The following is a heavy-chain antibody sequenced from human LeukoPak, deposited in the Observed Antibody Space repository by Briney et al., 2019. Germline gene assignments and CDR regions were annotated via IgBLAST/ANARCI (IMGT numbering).Heavy chain of an antibody. CDR1: GGSISSYY. J-gene: IGHJ6*02. Sequence: SKTLSLTCTVSGGSISSYYWSWIRQPPGKGLEWIGYIYYSGSTNYNPSLKSRVTISVDTSKNQFSLKLSSVTAADTAVYYCARDRIAAAGKDYYYYGMDVWGQGTTVTVSS. D-gene: IGHD6-13*01. CDR2: IYYSGST. CDR3: ARDRIAAAGKDYYYYGMDV. V-gene: IGHV4-59*01.